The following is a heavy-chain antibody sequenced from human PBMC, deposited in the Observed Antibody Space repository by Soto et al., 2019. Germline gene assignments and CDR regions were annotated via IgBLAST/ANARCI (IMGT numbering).Heavy chain of an antibody. J-gene: IGHJ3*02. CDR1: GGSISSYY. D-gene: IGHD1-26*01. Sequence: SETLSLTCTVSGGSISSYYLSWIRQSPGKGLEWIVYIYYSGITNYNPSLKSRVTISVDTSKNQFSLKLSSVTAADTAVYYCARDRSGSYYDAFDIWGQGTMVTVSS. CDR3: ARDRSGSYYDAFDI. V-gene: IGHV4-59*01. CDR2: IYYSGIT.